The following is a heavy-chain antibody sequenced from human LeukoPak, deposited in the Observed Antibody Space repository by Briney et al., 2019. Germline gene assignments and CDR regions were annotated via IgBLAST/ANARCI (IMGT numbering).Heavy chain of an antibody. Sequence: SETLSLTCTVSGGSISSYYWSWIRQPPGKGLEWIGYIYFSGSTNYNPSLNSRVTISVDTSKNQFSLRLSSVTAADTAVYYCARVGLTVPCGRDCFANYFDYWGQGTLVTVSS. J-gene: IGHJ4*02. V-gene: IGHV4-59*01. CDR3: ARVGLTVPCGRDCFANYFDY. CDR1: GGSISSYY. D-gene: IGHD2-21*02. CDR2: IYFSGST.